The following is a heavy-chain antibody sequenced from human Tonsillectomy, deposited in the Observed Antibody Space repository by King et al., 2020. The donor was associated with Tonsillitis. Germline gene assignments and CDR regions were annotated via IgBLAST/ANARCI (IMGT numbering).Heavy chain of an antibody. CDR2: ISAYNGNT. CDR3: ARDRASMVRGAKGYYYGMDV. Sequence: QLVQSGAEVKKPGASVKVSCKASGYTFTNYAISWVRQAPGQGLEWMGWISAYNGNTNYAQKLQGRVTMTTDTSTSTAYMELRSLRSDDTAVYYCARDRASMVRGAKGYYYGMDVWAKGPRSPSP. CDR1: GYTFTNYA. J-gene: IGHJ6*02. V-gene: IGHV1-18*04. D-gene: IGHD3-10*01.